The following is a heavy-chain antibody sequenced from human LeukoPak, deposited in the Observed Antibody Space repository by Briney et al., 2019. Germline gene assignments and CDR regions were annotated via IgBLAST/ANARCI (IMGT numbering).Heavy chain of an antibody. CDR2: IIPIFGIA. J-gene: IGHJ6*02. V-gene: IGHV1-69*04. D-gene: IGHD6-19*01. CDR3: ARDLYSSGWYYYYYGMDV. CDR1: GGTFSSYA. Sequence: SVKVSCKASGGTFSSYAISWVRQAPGQGLEWMGRIIPIFGIANYAQKFQGRVTITADKSTSTAYMELSSLRSEDTAVYYCARDLYSSGWYYYYYGMDVWGQGTLVTVSS.